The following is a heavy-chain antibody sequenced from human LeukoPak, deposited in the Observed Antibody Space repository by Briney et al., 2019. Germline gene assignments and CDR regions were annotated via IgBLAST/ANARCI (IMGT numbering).Heavy chain of an antibody. CDR2: IYYSGST. CDR1: GVSISSSSYY. V-gene: IGHV4-39*07. J-gene: IGHJ5*02. Sequence: KASETLSLTCTVSGVSISSSSYYWGWVRQPPGKGVEWIGRIYYSGSTYYNPSLKTRVTISVDTSKNQFSLKLSSVTAADTAVYYCARDITIFGVVIAGWFDPWGQGTLVTVSS. CDR3: ARDITIFGVVIAGWFDP. D-gene: IGHD3-3*01.